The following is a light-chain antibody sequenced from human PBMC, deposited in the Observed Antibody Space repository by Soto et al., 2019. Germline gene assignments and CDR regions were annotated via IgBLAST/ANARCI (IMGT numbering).Light chain of an antibody. V-gene: IGKV3-15*01. CDR1: QSLSSN. Sequence: EIVMTQSPATLSVSPGERATLSCRASQSLSSNLAWYQQKPGQAPRLLIYGASTRATGIPAGFSGSGSGTEFTLTISSLQSEDFAVYYCQQYNNWPYTFGQGTKLEIK. CDR3: QQYNNWPYT. J-gene: IGKJ2*01. CDR2: GAS.